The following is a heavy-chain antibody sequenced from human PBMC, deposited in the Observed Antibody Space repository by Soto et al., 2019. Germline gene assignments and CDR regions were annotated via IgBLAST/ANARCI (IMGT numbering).Heavy chain of an antibody. CDR2: ISFAGTNK. V-gene: IGHV3-30-3*01. CDR1: GFTFPNYV. J-gene: IGHJ6*01. Sequence: QVQLVESGGGVVQPGRSLRLSCAASGFTFPNYVMHWVRQAPGKGLEWVAVISFAGTNKYYPDSVKGRFTISRDNSKNSLSLEMHSLTTEDTAIYYWAREGSAVGYYGLDVWGQGTSVTVSP. CDR3: AREGSAVGYYGLDV. D-gene: IGHD1-26*01.